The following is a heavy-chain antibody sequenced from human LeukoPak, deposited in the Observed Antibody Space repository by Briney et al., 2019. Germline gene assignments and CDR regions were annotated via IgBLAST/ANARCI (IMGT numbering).Heavy chain of an antibody. D-gene: IGHD6-13*01. V-gene: IGHV3-30*18. CDR3: AKDWAQAAAGIAEYFQH. CDR1: GFTFRSYG. Sequence: GGSLRLSCAASGFTFRSYGMHWVRQAPGKGLEWVAVISDDGSKKYYADSVEGRFIISRDNSKNTVYLQMNSLRADDTAVYYCAKDWAQAAAGIAEYFQHWGQGTLVIVSS. CDR2: ISDDGSKK. J-gene: IGHJ1*01.